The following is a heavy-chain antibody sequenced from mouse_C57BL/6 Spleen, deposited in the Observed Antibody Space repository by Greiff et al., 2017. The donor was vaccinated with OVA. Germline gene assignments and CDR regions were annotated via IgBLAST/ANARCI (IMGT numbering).Heavy chain of an antibody. V-gene: IGHV1-55*01. CDR1: GYTFTSYW. J-gene: IGHJ1*03. CDR2: IYPGSGST. Sequence: QVQLKQPGAELVKPGASVKMSCKASGYTFTSYWITWVKQRPGQGLEWIGDIYPGSGSTNYNEKFKSKATLTVDTSSSTAYMQLSSLTSEDSAVYYCARGGERNWYFDVWGTGTTVTVSS. CDR3: ARGGERNWYFDV.